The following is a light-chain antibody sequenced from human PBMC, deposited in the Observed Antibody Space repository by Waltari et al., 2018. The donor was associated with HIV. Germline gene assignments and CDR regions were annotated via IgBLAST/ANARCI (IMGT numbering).Light chain of an antibody. V-gene: IGLV3-21*02. Sequence: SYVLTQPPSVSVAPGQTARITCGGNNIGTKNMHWYQQRPGQAPVLVVSDDSDRPSDIPERFAGSNSANTATLSSSRVEAGDEADYYCQVWDYNSDRWVFGGGTKLTVL. J-gene: IGLJ3*02. CDR2: DDS. CDR1: NIGTKN. CDR3: QVWDYNSDRWV.